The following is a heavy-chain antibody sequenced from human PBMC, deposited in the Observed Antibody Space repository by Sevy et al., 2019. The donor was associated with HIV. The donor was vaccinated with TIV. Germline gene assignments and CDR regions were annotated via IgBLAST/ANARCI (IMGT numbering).Heavy chain of an antibody. CDR2: ISWNSGSI. D-gene: IGHD1-26*01. Sequence: GGSLRLSCAASGFTFDDYAMHWVRQAPGKGLEWVSGISWNSGSIGYADSVKGRFTISRDNAKNSLDLQMNSRRAEETALYYCAKDYVGAIDYRGQGTLVTVSS. CDR1: GFTFDDYA. CDR3: AKDYVGAIDY. V-gene: IGHV3-9*01. J-gene: IGHJ4*02.